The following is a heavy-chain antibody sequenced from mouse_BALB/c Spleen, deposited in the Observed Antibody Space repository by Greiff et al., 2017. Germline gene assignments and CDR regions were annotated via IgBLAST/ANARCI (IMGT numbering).Heavy chain of an antibody. CDR3: ALYYDYGVFAY. CDR1: GYTFTSYV. Sequence: VQLQQSGPELVKPGASVKMSCKASGYTFTSYVMHWVKQKPGQGLEWIGYINPYNDGTKYNEKFKGKATLTSDKSSSTAYMELSSLTSEDSAVYYCALYYDYGVFAYWGQGTLVTVSA. J-gene: IGHJ3*01. V-gene: IGHV1-14*01. D-gene: IGHD2-4*01. CDR2: INPYNDGT.